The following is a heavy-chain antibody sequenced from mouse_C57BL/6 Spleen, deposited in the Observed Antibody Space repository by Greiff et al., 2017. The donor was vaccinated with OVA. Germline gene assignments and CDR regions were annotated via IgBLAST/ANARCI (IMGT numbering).Heavy chain of an antibody. CDR1: GFTFSSYA. D-gene: IGHD6-1*01. J-gene: IGHJ2*01. CDR2: ISSGGDYI. V-gene: IGHV5-9-1*02. CDR3: TRDKGSSGFDY. Sequence: EVKLQESGEGLVKPGGSLKLSCAASGFTFSSYAMSWVRQTPEKRLEWVAYISSGGDYIYYADTVKGRFTISRDNARNTLYLQMSSLKSEDTAMYYCTRDKGSSGFDYWGQGTTLTVSS.